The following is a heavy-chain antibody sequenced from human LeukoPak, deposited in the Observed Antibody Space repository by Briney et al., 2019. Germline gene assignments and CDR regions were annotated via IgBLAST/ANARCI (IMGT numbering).Heavy chain of an antibody. Sequence: GGSLRLSCAASGFTFSSYAMHWVRQAPGKGLEWVAAISYDGSNKYYADSVKGRFTISRDNSKNMLYLQMNSLRAEDTAVYYCARDNDGAAAGSFDYWGQGTLVTVSS. J-gene: IGHJ4*02. V-gene: IGHV3-30-3*01. CDR1: GFTFSSYA. D-gene: IGHD6-13*01. CDR3: ARDNDGAAAGSFDY. CDR2: ISYDGSNK.